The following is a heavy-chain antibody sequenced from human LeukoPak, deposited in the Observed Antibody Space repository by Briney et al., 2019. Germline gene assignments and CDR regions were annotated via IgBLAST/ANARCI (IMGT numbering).Heavy chain of an antibody. CDR2: ISSSSSYT. CDR3: ARDRSGSYSAFDI. J-gene: IGHJ3*02. Sequence: GGSLRLSCAASGFTFSSYSMNWVRQAPGKGLEWVSSISSSSSYTYYADSVKGRFTISRDNAKNSLYLQMNSLRAEDTAVYYCARDRSGSYSAFDIWGQGTMVTVSS. V-gene: IGHV3-21*01. D-gene: IGHD1-26*01. CDR1: GFTFSSYS.